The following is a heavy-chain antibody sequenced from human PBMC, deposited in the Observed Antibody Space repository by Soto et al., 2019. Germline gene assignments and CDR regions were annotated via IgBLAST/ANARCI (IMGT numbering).Heavy chain of an antibody. J-gene: IGHJ6*03. CDR1: GGSISSSSYY. V-gene: IGHV4-39*01. D-gene: IGHD4-17*01. CDR3: ARHRPDYGDYVHYYYYYMDV. CDR2: IYYSGST. Sequence: QLQLQESGPGLVKPSETLSLTCTVSGGSISSSSYYWGWIRQPPGKGLECIGSIYYSGSTYYNPSLKSRVTISVDTYKNQFSLKLSSVTAADTAVYYCARHRPDYGDYVHYYYYYMDVWGKGTTVTVSS.